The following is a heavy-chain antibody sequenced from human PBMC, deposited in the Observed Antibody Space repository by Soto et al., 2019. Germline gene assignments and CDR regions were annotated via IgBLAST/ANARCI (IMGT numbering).Heavy chain of an antibody. Sequence: EVQLLESGGGLVKPGGSLRLSCAASGFTFSNYIMNWVRQPPGQGLEWVASISGSSTYVYYADSLKGRIAISRDNAKNSLSLELNTLRGEDTAVYYWSRGGGYYYGSGTDAFDVWGQGTLVTVSS. D-gene: IGHD3-10*01. V-gene: IGHV3-21*01. CDR2: ISGSSTYV. CDR3: SRGGGYYYGSGTDAFDV. J-gene: IGHJ3*01. CDR1: GFTFSNYI.